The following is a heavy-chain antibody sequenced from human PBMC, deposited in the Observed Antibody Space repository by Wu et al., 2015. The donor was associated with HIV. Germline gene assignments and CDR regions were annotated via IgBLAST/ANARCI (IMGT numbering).Heavy chain of an antibody. Sequence: QVQLVQSGAEVKKPGSSVKVSCKASGGTFSSYAISWVRQAPGQGLEWMGGIIPIFGTANYAQKFQGRVTITTDESTSTAYMELNNLRSEDTAVYYCARDLPSYYDYLTGYTWFRAVVVRRRGQGTTVTV. CDR3: ARDLPSYYDYLTGYTWFRAVVVRR. CDR2: IIPIFGTA. V-gene: IGHV1-69*05. D-gene: IGHD3-9*01. J-gene: IGHJ6*02. CDR1: GGTFSSYA.